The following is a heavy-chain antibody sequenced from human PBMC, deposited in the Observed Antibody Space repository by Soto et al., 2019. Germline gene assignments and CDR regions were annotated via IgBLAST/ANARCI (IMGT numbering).Heavy chain of an antibody. V-gene: IGHV3-23*01. CDR3: AKIVWSGYHVNWLDP. CDR1: GFTFSSYA. D-gene: IGHD3-3*01. J-gene: IGHJ5*02. Sequence: PGGSLRLSCAASGFTFSSYAMSWVRQAPGKGLEWVSAISGSGGSTYYADSVKGRFTISRDNSKNTLYLQMNSLRAEDTAVYYCAKIVWSGYHVNWLDPWGQGTLVTVSS. CDR2: ISGSGGST.